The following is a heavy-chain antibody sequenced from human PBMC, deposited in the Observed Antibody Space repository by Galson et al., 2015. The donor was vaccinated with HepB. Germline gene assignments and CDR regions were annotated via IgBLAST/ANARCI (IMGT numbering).Heavy chain of an antibody. D-gene: IGHD2-2*02. CDR1: GYSFTSYW. J-gene: IGHJ5*02. Sequence: QSGAEVKKPGESLRISCKGSGYSFTSYWISWVRQMPGKGLEWMGRIDPSDSYTNYSPSFQGHVTISADKSISTAYLQWSSLKASDTAMYYCARHGRYCSSTSCYTLNHWGQGTLVTVSS. V-gene: IGHV5-10-1*01. CDR2: IDPSDSYT. CDR3: ARHGRYCSSTSCYTLNH.